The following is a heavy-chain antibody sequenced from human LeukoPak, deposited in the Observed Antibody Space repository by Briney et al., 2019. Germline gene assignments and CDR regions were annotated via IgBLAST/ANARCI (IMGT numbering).Heavy chain of an antibody. CDR3: ATDGQSSGWYGFDY. CDR2: IDTSGGST. V-gene: IGHV3-23*01. CDR1: GFTFSSYA. Sequence: PGGSLRLSCAASGFTFSSYAVAWVRQTPGKGLEWVSTIDTSGGSTHYADSVKGRFTISRDNAESSLYLQMNSLGAEDTAVYYCATDGQSSGWYGFDYWGQGTLVTVSS. J-gene: IGHJ4*02. D-gene: IGHD6-19*01.